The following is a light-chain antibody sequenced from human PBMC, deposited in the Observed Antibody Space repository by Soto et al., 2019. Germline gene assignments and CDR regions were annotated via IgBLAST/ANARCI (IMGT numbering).Light chain of an antibody. Sequence: VLTQSPSSLAVSLGERATVNCRSSQSVLDNSTNKSYLAWYQKKPGHPPKLLVHWASVREAGVPDRFSGGGSGTDFTLTISSLQAEDVAVYYCHQYYTPPQTFGQGNQLEIK. CDR1: QSVLDNSTNKSY. V-gene: IGKV4-1*01. J-gene: IGKJ2*01. CDR3: HQYYTPPQT. CDR2: WAS.